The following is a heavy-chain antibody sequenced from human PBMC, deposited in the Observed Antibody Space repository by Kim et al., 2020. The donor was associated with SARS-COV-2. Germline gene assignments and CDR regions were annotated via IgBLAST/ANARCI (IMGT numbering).Heavy chain of an antibody. CDR3: AILEGDGYKWPGGRGAFDI. D-gene: IGHD3-16*01. J-gene: IGHJ3*02. Sequence: GGSLRLSCAASGFTVSSNYMSWVRQAPGKGLEWVSVIYSGGSTYYADSVKGRFTISRHNSKNTLYLQMNSLRAEDTAVYYCAILEGDGYKWPGGRGAFDIWGQGTMVTVSS. V-gene: IGHV3-53*04. CDR1: GFTVSSNY. CDR2: IYSGGST.